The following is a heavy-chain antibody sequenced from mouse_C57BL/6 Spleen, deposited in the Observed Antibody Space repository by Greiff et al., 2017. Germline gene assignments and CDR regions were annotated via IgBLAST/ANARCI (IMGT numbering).Heavy chain of an antibody. CDR1: GYTFTSYW. CDR2: IHPTSGST. CDR3: ARSNYYGSSSYYAMDY. D-gene: IGHD1-1*01. V-gene: IGHV1-64*01. Sequence: QVQLQQPGAELVKPGASVKLSCKASGYTFTSYWMHWVKQRPGQGLEWIGMIHPTSGSTNYNEKFKSKATLTVDKSSSTAYMQLSSLTSEDYAVYYCARSNYYGSSSYYAMDYWGQGTSVTVSS. J-gene: IGHJ4*01.